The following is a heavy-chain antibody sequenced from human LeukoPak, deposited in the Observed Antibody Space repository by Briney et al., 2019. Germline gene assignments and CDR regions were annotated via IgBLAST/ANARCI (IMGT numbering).Heavy chain of an antibody. J-gene: IGHJ3*02. V-gene: IGHV4-38-2*02. Sequence: PSETLSLTCTVSGYSISSGYYWGWIRQPPGKGLEWIGSIYHSGSTYYNPSLKSRVTISVDTSKNLFSLKLSSVTAADTAVYYCARGRITIFGVVRRGAFDIWGQGTMVTVSS. D-gene: IGHD3-3*01. CDR3: ARGRITIFGVVRRGAFDI. CDR2: IYHSGST. CDR1: GYSISSGYY.